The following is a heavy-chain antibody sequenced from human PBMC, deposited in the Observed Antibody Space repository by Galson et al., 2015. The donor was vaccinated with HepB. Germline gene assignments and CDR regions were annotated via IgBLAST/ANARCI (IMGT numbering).Heavy chain of an antibody. V-gene: IGHV1-2*06. CDR3: ALREGYYDRDDAFDI. Sequence: SVKVSCKASGYTFTGYYMHWVRQAPGQGLEWMGRINPNSGGTNYAQKFQGRVTMTRNTSISTAYMELSSLRSEDTAVYYCALREGYYDRDDAFDIWGQGTMVTVSS. J-gene: IGHJ3*02. CDR2: INPNSGGT. CDR1: GYTFTGYY. D-gene: IGHD3-22*01.